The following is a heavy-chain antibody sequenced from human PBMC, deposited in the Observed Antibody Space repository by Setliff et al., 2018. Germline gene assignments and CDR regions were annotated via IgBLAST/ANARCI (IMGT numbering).Heavy chain of an antibody. CDR2: FSSRNDYI. CDR3: ARSPGWIPWFDS. Sequence: GGSLRLSCEASGFSFSNHAMNWVRQAPGKGLEWVASFSSRNDYIYHADSAKGRFTISRDNAKTSLYLQMDSLRVEDTAVYFCARSPGWIPWFDSWGQGTLVTVSS. V-gene: IGHV3-21*01. J-gene: IGHJ5*01. D-gene: IGHD5-18*01. CDR1: GFSFSNHA.